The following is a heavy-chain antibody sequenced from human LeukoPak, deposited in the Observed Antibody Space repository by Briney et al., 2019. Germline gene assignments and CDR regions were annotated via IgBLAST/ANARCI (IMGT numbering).Heavy chain of an antibody. D-gene: IGHD1-26*01. Sequence: ASVKVSCKASGYTFTGYYLHWVRQAPGQGLEWVGWINPKTGATNYAQKFQDRVTMTRDTSSNTGNMELSRLRSDDTAVYYCARSIVGATPVDYWGQGTLVTVSS. CDR1: GYTFTGYY. V-gene: IGHV1-2*02. J-gene: IGHJ4*02. CDR3: ARSIVGATPVDY. CDR2: INPKTGAT.